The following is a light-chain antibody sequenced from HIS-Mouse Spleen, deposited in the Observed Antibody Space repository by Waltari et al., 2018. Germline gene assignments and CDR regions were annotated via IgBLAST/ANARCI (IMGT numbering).Light chain of an antibody. CDR3: QVWDSSSDHVV. Sequence: SYVLTQPPSVSVAPGKTARITCGGNNIGSKSVHWYQQKPGQAHVLGVYDDSDRPSGIPEGFSGSNSGNTATLTISRVEAGDEADYYCQVWDSSSDHVVFGGGTKLTVL. J-gene: IGLJ2*01. V-gene: IGLV3-21*03. CDR1: NIGSKS. CDR2: DDS.